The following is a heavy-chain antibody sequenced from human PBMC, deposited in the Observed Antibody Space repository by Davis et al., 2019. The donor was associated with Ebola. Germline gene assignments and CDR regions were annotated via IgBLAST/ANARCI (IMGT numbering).Heavy chain of an antibody. D-gene: IGHD6-13*01. CDR1: GFTFSSYY. V-gene: IGHV3-21*01. Sequence: GGSLRLSCAASGFTFSSYYMNWVRQAPGKGLEWVSSISSSSNYIYYADSMKGRFTISRDNSKNTLYLQMNSLRAEDTAVYYCARATAADYWGQGTLVTVSS. CDR3: ARATAADY. CDR2: ISSSSNYI. J-gene: IGHJ4*02.